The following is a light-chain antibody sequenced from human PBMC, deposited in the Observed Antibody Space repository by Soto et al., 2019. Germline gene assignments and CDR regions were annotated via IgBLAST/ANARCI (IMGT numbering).Light chain of an antibody. V-gene: IGKV3-11*01. J-gene: IGKJ2*01. CDR3: HQRSNWQYT. CDR1: QSVSSY. CDR2: DAS. Sequence: EIVLTQSPATLSLSPGERATLSCRASQSVSSYLAWYQQKPGQAPRLLIYDASNRATGIPARFSGSGSGTDFTLTISSLEPEDFAVYYGHQRSNWQYTFGQGTKLDIK.